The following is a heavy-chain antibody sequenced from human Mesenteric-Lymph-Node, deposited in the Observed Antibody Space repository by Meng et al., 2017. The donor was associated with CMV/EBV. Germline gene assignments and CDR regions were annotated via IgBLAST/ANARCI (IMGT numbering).Heavy chain of an antibody. CDR1: GFTFSSYW. CDR2: IRLDGGEK. J-gene: IGHJ4*02. CDR3: AKDLSGVVPADIDY. V-gene: IGHV3-7*03. Sequence: GESLKISCAASGFTFSSYWMSWVRQAPGKGLEWVASIRLDGGEKHYVDSVEGRFTISRDNAKNSLHLQMNSLRAEDTAVYYCAKDLSGVVPADIDYWGQGTLVTVSS. D-gene: IGHD2-2*01.